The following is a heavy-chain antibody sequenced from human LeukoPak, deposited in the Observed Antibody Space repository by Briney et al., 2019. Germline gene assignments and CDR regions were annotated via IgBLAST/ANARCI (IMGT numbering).Heavy chain of an antibody. J-gene: IGHJ4*02. CDR2: INHSGST. V-gene: IGHV4-34*01. Sequence: SETLSLTYAVYGGSFSGYDWSWIRQPPGKGLEWIGEINHSGSTNYNPSLKNRVTISVDTSKNQFSLKLSSVTAADTAVYYCARGGGYSGYYLDYWGQGTLVTVSS. D-gene: IGHD5-12*01. CDR1: GGSFSGYD. CDR3: ARGGGYSGYYLDY.